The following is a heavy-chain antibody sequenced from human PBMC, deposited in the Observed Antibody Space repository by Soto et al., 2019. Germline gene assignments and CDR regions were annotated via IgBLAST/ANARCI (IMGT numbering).Heavy chain of an antibody. V-gene: IGHV3-33*01. CDR2: IWFDGSNK. CDR3: ARARGYRGYDSPRYYYGMDV. Sequence: QVQLVESGGGVVQPGRSLRLSCAASGFTFSSYGMHWVRQAPGKGLEWVAVIWFDGSNKWYADSVKGRFTISRDNSKNTXSXXMNSLRAEDTAVYSCARARGYRGYDSPRYYYGMDVWGQGTTVTVSS. D-gene: IGHD5-12*01. CDR1: GFTFSSYG. J-gene: IGHJ6*02.